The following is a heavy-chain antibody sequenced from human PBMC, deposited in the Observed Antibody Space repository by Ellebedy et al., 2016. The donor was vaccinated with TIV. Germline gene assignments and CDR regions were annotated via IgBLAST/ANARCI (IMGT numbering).Heavy chain of an antibody. Sequence: ASVKVSCXASGYTFTSYDINWVRQATGQGLEWMGWMNPNSGNTGYAQKFQGRVTMTRNTSISTAYMELSSLRSEDTAVYYCETTSKHDYGDYGGVGAFDIWGQGTMVTVSS. V-gene: IGHV1-8*01. CDR2: MNPNSGNT. J-gene: IGHJ3*02. CDR3: ETTSKHDYGDYGGVGAFDI. D-gene: IGHD4-17*01. CDR1: GYTFTSYD.